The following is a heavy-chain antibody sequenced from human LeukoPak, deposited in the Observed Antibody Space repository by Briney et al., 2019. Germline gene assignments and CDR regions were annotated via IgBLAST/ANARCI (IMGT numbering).Heavy chain of an antibody. CDR3: TRDQY. Sequence: AGGSLRLSCAASGFTIGNNWVSWVRQAPGKGLEWVANTNRDGSQKNNVDSVKGRFTISSDNTKNSLYLQMDSLRAEDRAVYYSTRDQYWGQGSLATVSS. V-gene: IGHV3-7*01. CDR2: TNRDGSQK. CDR1: GFTIGNNW. J-gene: IGHJ4*02.